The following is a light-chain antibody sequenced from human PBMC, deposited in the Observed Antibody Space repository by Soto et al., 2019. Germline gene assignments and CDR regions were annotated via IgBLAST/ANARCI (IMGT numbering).Light chain of an antibody. V-gene: IGLV2-8*01. CDR1: SSDVGGYNY. CDR3: SSYVGSNNFV. Sequence: QSVLTQPPSASGSPGQSVTISCTGTSSDVGGYNYVSWYQQHPGKAPKLMIYDVSKRPPGVPDRFSGSKSGNTASLTVSGLQAEDEADYYCSSYVGSNNFVFGTGTKVTVL. J-gene: IGLJ1*01. CDR2: DVS.